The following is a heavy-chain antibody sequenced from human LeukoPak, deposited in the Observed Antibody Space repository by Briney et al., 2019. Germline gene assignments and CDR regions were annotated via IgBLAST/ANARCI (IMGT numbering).Heavy chain of an antibody. J-gene: IGHJ5*02. Sequence: SETLSLTCTVSGYSISSGYYWGWIRQPPGKGVEWIGSIYHSGSTYYNPSLKRRATISVDTSKNQFSLKLSSVTAADTAVYYCARGGSGYADGFDPWGQGTLVTVSS. CDR1: GYSISSGYY. D-gene: IGHD3-22*01. CDR3: ARGGSGYADGFDP. CDR2: IYHSGST. V-gene: IGHV4-38-2*02.